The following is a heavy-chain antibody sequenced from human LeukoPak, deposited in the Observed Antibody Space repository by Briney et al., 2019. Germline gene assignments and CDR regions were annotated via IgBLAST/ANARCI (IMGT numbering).Heavy chain of an antibody. CDR2: INPSGGSA. V-gene: IGHV1-46*01. CDR3: ARGRGLWFGELFPFDY. D-gene: IGHD3-10*01. CDR1: GYTFTSYC. Sequence: ASVKVSCKASGYTFTSYCMHWVRQAPGQGLEWMGIINPSGGSASYAQKFQGRVTMTRDTSTSTVYMELSSLRSEDTAVYYCARGRGLWFGELFPFDYWGQGTLVTVSS. J-gene: IGHJ4*02.